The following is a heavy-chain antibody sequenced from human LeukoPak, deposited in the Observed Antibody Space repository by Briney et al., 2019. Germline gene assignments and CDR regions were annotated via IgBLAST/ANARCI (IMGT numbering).Heavy chain of an antibody. J-gene: IGHJ4*02. CDR1: GYTFTAYV. D-gene: IGHD2-21*02. Sequence: ASVKVSCKASGYTFTAYVIHYVRQAPGQRLEWMGWINAGNDNTAYSQKFQGRVIITRDTSASTAYMELNSLRSEDTAVYYCARGATCGGDCYCFDYWGQGTLVTVSS. V-gene: IGHV1-3*01. CDR3: ARGATCGGDCYCFDY. CDR2: INAGNDNT.